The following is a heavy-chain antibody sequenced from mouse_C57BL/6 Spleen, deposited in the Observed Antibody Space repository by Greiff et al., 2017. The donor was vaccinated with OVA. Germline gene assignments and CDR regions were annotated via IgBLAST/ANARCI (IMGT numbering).Heavy chain of an antibody. D-gene: IGHD1-1*01. CDR1: GYTFTDYY. J-gene: IGHJ1*03. V-gene: IGHV1-26*01. CDR3: ARGYGRSYDWYFDV. CDR2: INPNNGGT. Sequence: VQLQQSGPALVKPGASVKISCKASGYTFTDYYMNWVKQSHGQSLEWIGDINPNNGGTSYNQKFTGKATLTVDKSSSTAYMELRSLTSEDSAVYYCARGYGRSYDWYFDVWGTGTTVTVPS.